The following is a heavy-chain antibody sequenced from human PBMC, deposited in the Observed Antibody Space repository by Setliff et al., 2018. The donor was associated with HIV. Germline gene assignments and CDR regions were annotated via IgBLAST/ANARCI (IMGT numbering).Heavy chain of an antibody. Sequence: PSETLSLTCTVSGDSINTHYWSWIRQAPGKGLEWIGCISHSANTNFNPSLNSRVTISVDTSKNQVSLRLTSVTAADTAIYYCARSTVGAGTSFPWGRGILVTVSS. J-gene: IGHJ5*02. V-gene: IGHV4-59*11. CDR3: ARSTVGAGTSFP. D-gene: IGHD1-26*01. CDR2: ISHSANT. CDR1: GDSINTHY.